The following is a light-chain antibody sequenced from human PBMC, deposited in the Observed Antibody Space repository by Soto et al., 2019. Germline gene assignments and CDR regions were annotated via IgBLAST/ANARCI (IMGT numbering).Light chain of an antibody. Sequence: EMVLTQSGATLSLSPVERATLSCRASQSVSSYLAWYQQKPGQAPRLLIYDASNRATGIPARFSGSGSGTDFTLTIRSLEPEDFAVYYCQQRSNWHITFGQGTRLEIK. CDR3: QQRSNWHIT. CDR1: QSVSSY. CDR2: DAS. V-gene: IGKV3-11*01. J-gene: IGKJ5*01.